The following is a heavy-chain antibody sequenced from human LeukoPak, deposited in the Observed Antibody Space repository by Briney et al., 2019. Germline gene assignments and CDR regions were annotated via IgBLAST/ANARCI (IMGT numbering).Heavy chain of an antibody. V-gene: IGHV3-53*01. J-gene: IGHJ6*03. CDR2: IYGGGST. CDR3: ATGYCSGGSCPYYYYMDV. Sequence: PGGSLRLSCAASGHTFSTYNMKWVRQARGKGLGWVSVIYGGGSTYYADSVKGRFTISRDNSKNTLDLQMNSLRAEETAVYYCATGYCSGGSCPYYYYMDVWGKGTTVTISS. D-gene: IGHD2-15*01. CDR1: GHTFSTYN.